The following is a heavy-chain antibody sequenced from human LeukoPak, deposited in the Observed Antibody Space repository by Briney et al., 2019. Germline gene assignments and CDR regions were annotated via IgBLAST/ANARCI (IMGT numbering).Heavy chain of an antibody. J-gene: IGHJ3*02. Sequence: GGSLRLSCAASGFTFSSYAMHWVRQAPGKGLEWVAVISYDGSNKYYADSVKGRFTISRDNSKNTLYLQMNSLRAEDTAVYYCAREGRYFDWLVAFDIWGQGTMVTVSS. CDR2: ISYDGSNK. CDR1: GFTFSSYA. CDR3: AREGRYFDWLVAFDI. D-gene: IGHD3-9*01. V-gene: IGHV3-30-3*01.